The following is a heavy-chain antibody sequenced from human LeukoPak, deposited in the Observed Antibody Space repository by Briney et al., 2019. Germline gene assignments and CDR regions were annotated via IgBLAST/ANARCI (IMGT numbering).Heavy chain of an antibody. CDR3: ARFYCSSTSCYTDY. CDR2: ISSSSSYI. J-gene: IGHJ4*02. CDR1: GFTFDDYG. Sequence: GGSLRLSCAASGFTFDDYGMSWVRQAPGKGLEWVSSISSSSSYIYYADSVKGRFTISRDNAKNSLYLQMNSLRAEDTAVYYCARFYCSSTSCYTDYWGQGTLVTVSS. D-gene: IGHD2-2*02. V-gene: IGHV3-21*01.